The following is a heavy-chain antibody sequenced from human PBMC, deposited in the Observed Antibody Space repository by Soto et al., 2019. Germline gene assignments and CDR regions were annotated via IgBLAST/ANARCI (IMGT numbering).Heavy chain of an antibody. CDR3: ARMRLEGLVVGEHPHYYGMDV. Sequence: QVQLVQSGAEVKKPGSSVKVSCKASGGTFSSYAISWVRQAPGQGLEWMGGIIPIFGTANYAQKFQGRVTITADESTSTAYMELSSLRSEDSAVYYCARMRLEGLVVGEHPHYYGMDVWGQGTTVTVSS. CDR1: GGTFSSYA. CDR2: IIPIFGTA. D-gene: IGHD1-26*01. V-gene: IGHV1-69*01. J-gene: IGHJ6*01.